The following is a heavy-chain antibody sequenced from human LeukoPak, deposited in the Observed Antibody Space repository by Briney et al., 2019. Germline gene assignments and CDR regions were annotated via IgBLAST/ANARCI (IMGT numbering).Heavy chain of an antibody. D-gene: IGHD3-22*01. CDR3: ARASYSYDINGWVPFDY. J-gene: IGHJ4*02. V-gene: IGHV4-59*08. CDR1: GFTVSSNY. CDR2: IYYSGST. Sequence: PGGSLRLSCAASGFTVSSNYMSWVRQAPGKGLEWIGSIYYSGSTNYNPSLKSRVTISGDTSKNQFSLRLSSVTAADTAVYYCARASYSYDINGWVPFDYWGQGTLVTVSS.